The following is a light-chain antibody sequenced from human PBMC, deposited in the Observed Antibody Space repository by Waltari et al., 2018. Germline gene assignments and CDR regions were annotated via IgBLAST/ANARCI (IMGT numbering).Light chain of an antibody. Sequence: DIVMTQSPDSLAVSLGERATINCKSSQTVLYSANNKNYSTWYQHKPGQPPKLLISGASIREAGIPDRVTGSGSGTDFTLTISSLQAEDVAVYYCQQHYTTPWTFGQGTKVEIK. V-gene: IGKV4-1*01. J-gene: IGKJ1*01. CDR1: QTVLYSANNKNY. CDR3: QQHYTTPWT. CDR2: GAS.